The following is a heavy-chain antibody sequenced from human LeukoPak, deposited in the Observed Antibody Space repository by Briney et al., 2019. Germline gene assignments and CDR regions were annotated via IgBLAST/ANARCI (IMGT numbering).Heavy chain of an antibody. CDR2: ISAYNGNT. CDR3: ARDGIKLEPPYYYYYMGV. Sequence: ASVKVSCKASGYTFTSYGISWVRQAPGQGLEWMGWISAYNGNTNYAQKLQGRVTMTTDTSTSTAYMELRSLRSDDTAVYYCARDGIKLEPPYYYYYMGVWGKGTTVTISS. J-gene: IGHJ6*03. D-gene: IGHD1-1*01. CDR1: GYTFTSYG. V-gene: IGHV1-18*01.